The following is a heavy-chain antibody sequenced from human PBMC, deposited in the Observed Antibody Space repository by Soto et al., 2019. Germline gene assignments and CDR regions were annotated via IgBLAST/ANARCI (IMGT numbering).Heavy chain of an antibody. CDR3: ARRFTAMVTSWFDP. D-gene: IGHD5-18*01. V-gene: IGHV4-39*01. CDR1: GGSISSSSYY. Sequence: SETLSLTCTVSGGSISSSSYYWGWIRQPPGKGLEWIGSIYYSGSTYYNPSLKSRVTISVDTSKNQFSLKLSSVTAADTAVYYCARRFTAMVTSWFDPWGQGTLVTVSS. J-gene: IGHJ5*02. CDR2: IYYSGST.